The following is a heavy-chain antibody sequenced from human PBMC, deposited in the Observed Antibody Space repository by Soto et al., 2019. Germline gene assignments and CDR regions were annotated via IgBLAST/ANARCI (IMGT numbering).Heavy chain of an antibody. CDR3: VRRYGDYFDY. J-gene: IGHJ4*02. CDR2: IYYSGST. CDR1: GGSISSGGYS. D-gene: IGHD4-17*01. V-gene: IGHV4-61*08. Sequence: SETLSLTCAVSGGSISSGGYSWNWIRQPPGKGLEWIGYIYYSGSTNYNPSLKSRVTISVDTSKNQFSLKLSSVTAADTAVYYCVRRYGDYFDYWGQGTLVTVSS.